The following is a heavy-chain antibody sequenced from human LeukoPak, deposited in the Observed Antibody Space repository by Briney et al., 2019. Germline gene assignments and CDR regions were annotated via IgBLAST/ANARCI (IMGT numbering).Heavy chain of an antibody. J-gene: IGHJ4*02. CDR2: ISYDGSNK. CDR1: GFTFSSYA. V-gene: IGHV3-30-3*01. D-gene: IGHD3-22*01. Sequence: GGSLRLSCAASGFTFSSYAMHWVRQAPGKGLVWVAVISYDGSNKYYADSVKGRFTISRGNSKNTLYLQMNNLRAEDTAVYYCATTDSTGGYNWGQGALVTVSS. CDR3: ATTDSTGGYN.